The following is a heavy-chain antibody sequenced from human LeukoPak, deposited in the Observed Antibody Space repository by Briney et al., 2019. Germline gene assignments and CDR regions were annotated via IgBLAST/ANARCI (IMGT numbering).Heavy chain of an antibody. J-gene: IGHJ6*03. CDR3: ASCHGDYYYYYYMDV. V-gene: IGHV4-39*01. CDR2: IYYSGST. D-gene: IGHD4-17*01. Sequence: PSETLSLTCTVSGGSISSSSYYWGWLRQPPGKGLEWIGSIYYSGSTYYNPPLKSRVTISVDTSKNQFSLKLSSVTAADTAVYYCASCHGDYYYYYYMDVWGKGTTVTVSS. CDR1: GGSISSSSYY.